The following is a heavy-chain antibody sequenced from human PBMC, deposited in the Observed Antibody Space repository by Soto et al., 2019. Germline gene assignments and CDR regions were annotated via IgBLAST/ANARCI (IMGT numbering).Heavy chain of an antibody. CDR3: ARDPITIFGVVPPWAFDI. CDR2: IWYDGSNK. Sequence: QVQLVESGGGVVQPGRSLRLSCAASGFTFSSYGMHWVRQAPGKGLEWVAVIWYDGSNKYYADSVKGRFTISRDNSKNTLYLQMNSLRAEDTAVYYCARDPITIFGVVPPWAFDIWGQGTMVTVSS. V-gene: IGHV3-33*01. D-gene: IGHD3-3*01. J-gene: IGHJ3*02. CDR1: GFTFSSYG.